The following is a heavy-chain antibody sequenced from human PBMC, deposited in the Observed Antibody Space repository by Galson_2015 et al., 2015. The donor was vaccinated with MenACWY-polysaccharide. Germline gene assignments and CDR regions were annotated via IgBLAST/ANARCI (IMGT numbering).Heavy chain of an antibody. D-gene: IGHD2-21*02. CDR2: INTYGSST. V-gene: IGHV3-74*01. J-gene: IGHJ3*01. Sequence: SLRLSCAASGFTFSSYWMHWVRQAPGEGLVWVSRINTYGSSTSYADPVKGRFTVSRDNAKNTVYLQMNSLRAEDTAVYYCARDPHCGAGCSIHDAFDVWGQGTKVTVSS. CDR1: GFTFSSYW. CDR3: ARDPHCGAGCSIHDAFDV.